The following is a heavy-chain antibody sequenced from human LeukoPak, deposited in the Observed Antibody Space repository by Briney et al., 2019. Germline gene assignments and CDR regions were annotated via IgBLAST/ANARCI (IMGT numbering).Heavy chain of an antibody. D-gene: IGHD5-12*01. CDR1: GFTFSSYS. CDR3: ARDRNVDIVATTGWYNWFDP. V-gene: IGHV3-21*01. CDR2: ISSSSSYI. Sequence: GGSLRLSCAASGFTFSSYSMSWVRQAPGKGLEWVSSISSSSSYIYYADSVKGRFTISRDNAKNSLYLQMNSLRAEDTAVYYCARDRNVDIVATTGWYNWFDPWGQGTLVTVSS. J-gene: IGHJ5*02.